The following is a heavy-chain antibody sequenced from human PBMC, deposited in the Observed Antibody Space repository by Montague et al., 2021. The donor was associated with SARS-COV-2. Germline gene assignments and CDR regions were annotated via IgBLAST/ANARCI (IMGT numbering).Heavy chain of an antibody. Sequence: SETLSLTCTVSGDSISTSQYYWGWIRQPPGKGLEWIGTIYYSGSTYYNPSLKSRVTISEDTSKNQFSLRLSSVTAADTAVYNCASLNIVARTDYYYGTDVWGRGTTVTVSS. CDR3: ASLNIVARTDYYYGTDV. CDR1: GDSISTSQYY. J-gene: IGHJ6*02. V-gene: IGHV4-39*01. D-gene: IGHD5-12*01. CDR2: IYYSGST.